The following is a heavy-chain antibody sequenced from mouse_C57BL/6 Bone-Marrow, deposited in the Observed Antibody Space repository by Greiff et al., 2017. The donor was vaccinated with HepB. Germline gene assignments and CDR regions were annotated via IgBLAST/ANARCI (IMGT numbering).Heavy chain of an antibody. J-gene: IGHJ1*03. CDR1: GYTFTSYW. V-gene: IGHV1-5*01. CDR3: TRGITVVATPATSWYFDV. CDR2: IYPGNSDT. D-gene: IGHD1-1*01. Sequence: VQLQQSGTVLARPGASVKMSCKTSGYTFTSYWMHWVKQRPGQGLEWIGAIYPGNSDTSYNQKFKGKAKLTAVTSASTAYMELSSLTNEDSAVYYCTRGITVVATPATSWYFDVWGTGTTVTVSS.